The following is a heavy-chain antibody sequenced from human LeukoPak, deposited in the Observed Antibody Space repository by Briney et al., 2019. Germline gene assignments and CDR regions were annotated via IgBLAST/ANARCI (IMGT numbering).Heavy chain of an antibody. Sequence: ASVKVSCKASGGTFSCYAISWVRQAPGQGLEWMGRIIPILGIANYAQKFQGRVTITADKSTSTAYMELRSLRSDDTAVYYCARSYIVVVPAATWDYYYYYMDVWGKGTTVTVSS. D-gene: IGHD2-2*01. J-gene: IGHJ6*03. CDR3: ARSYIVVVPAATWDYYYYYMDV. CDR1: GGTFSCYA. V-gene: IGHV1-69*04. CDR2: IIPILGIA.